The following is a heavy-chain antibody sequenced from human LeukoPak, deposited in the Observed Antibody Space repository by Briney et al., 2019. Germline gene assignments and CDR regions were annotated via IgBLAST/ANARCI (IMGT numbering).Heavy chain of an antibody. D-gene: IGHD2-21*02. J-gene: IGHJ6*02. CDR3: ARDKEYGGNFYYYYGMDV. Sequence: GGSLRLSCAASGFTFSRYAMHWVRQAPGKGLEWVAVISYEGSNKYYADSVKGRFTISRDNSKNTLYLQMNSLRAEDTAVYYCARDKEYGGNFYYYYGMDVWGQGTTVTVSS. CDR2: ISYEGSNK. V-gene: IGHV3-30-3*01. CDR1: GFTFSRYA.